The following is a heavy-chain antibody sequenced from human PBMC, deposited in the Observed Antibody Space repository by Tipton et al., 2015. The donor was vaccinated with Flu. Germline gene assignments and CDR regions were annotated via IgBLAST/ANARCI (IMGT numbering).Heavy chain of an antibody. Sequence: TLSLTCTVSGDSLTSGDYFWSWIRQTPEKGLEWIGYIYHGGSTFYNPSLESRVSMSIDTSKNRFSLNLYSMTAADTAIYYCARDNPRIRNFFDSSDRYLDYWGPGTLVTVSS. CDR2: IYHGGST. D-gene: IGHD3-22*01. V-gene: IGHV4-30-4*01. J-gene: IGHJ4*02. CDR3: ARDNPRIRNFFDSSDRYLDY. CDR1: GDSLTSGDYF.